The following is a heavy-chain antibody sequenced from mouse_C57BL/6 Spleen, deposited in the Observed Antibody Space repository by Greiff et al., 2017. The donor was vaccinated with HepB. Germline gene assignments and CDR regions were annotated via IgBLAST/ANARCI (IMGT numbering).Heavy chain of an antibody. J-gene: IGHJ3*01. Sequence: QVQLQQPGAELVKPGASVKLSCKASGYTFTSYWMQWVKQRPGQGLEWIGEIDPSDSYTNYNQKFKGKATLTVDTSSSTAYMQLSSLTSEDSAVYYCATYDGSSHQAWFAYWGQGTLVTVSA. D-gene: IGHD1-1*01. CDR2: IDPSDSYT. CDR1: GYTFTSYW. V-gene: IGHV1-50*01. CDR3: ATYDGSSHQAWFAY.